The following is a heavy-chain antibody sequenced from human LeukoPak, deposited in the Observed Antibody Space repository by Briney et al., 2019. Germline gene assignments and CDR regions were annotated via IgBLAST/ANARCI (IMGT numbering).Heavy chain of an antibody. V-gene: IGHV3-20*04. Sequence: GGSLRLSCAVSGSTFDDYGMSWVRQAPGKGLEWVSGINWNGGSTGYVDSVKGRFTISRDNAKNSLHLQMNSLRAEDTALYYCARDISSGWYFDYWGQGTLVTVSS. CDR3: ARDISSGWYFDY. J-gene: IGHJ4*02. D-gene: IGHD6-19*01. CDR1: GSTFDDYG. CDR2: INWNGGST.